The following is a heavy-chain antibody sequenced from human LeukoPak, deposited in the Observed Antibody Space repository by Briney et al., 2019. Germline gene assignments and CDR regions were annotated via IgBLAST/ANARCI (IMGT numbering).Heavy chain of an antibody. D-gene: IGHD6-13*01. V-gene: IGHV3-30-3*01. Sequence: GGSLRLSCAASGFTFSSYAMHWVRQAPGKGLEWVAVISYDGSNKYYADSVKGRFTISRDNSKNTLYLQMNSLRAEDTAVYYCARANLWGIAAASNYWGQGTLVTVSS. J-gene: IGHJ4*02. CDR3: ARANLWGIAAASNY. CDR2: ISYDGSNK. CDR1: GFTFSSYA.